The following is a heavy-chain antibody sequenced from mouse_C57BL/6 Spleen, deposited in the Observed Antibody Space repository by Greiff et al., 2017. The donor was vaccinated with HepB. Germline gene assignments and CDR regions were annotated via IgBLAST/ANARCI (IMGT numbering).Heavy chain of an antibody. J-gene: IGHJ3*01. CDR3: TRYGVYYGNPPGFAY. CDR2: IDPETGGT. CDR1: GYTFTDYE. Sequence: VQLQESGAELVRPGASVTLSCKASGYTFTDYEMHWVKQTPVHGLEWIGAIDPETGGTAYNQKFKGKAILTADKSSSTAYMELRSLTSVDSAVYYCTRYGVYYGNPPGFAYWGQGTLVTVSA. D-gene: IGHD2-1*01. V-gene: IGHV1-15*01.